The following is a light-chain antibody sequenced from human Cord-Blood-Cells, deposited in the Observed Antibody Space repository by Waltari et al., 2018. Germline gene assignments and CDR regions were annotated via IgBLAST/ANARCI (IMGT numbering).Light chain of an antibody. J-gene: IGLJ2*01. CDR2: DVS. V-gene: IGLV2-11*01. CDR1: SSDVGGYNY. CDR3: CSYAGSVV. Sequence: QSALTQPRSVSGSPGQSVTISCTGTSSDVGGYNYVSWYQPHPDKAPKLMINDVSKRPSGVPDRVSGSKSGNTASLTISGLQAEDEADYYCCSYAGSVVFGGGTKLTVL.